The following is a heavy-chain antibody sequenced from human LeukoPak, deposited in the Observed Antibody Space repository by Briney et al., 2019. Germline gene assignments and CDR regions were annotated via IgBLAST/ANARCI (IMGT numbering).Heavy chain of an antibody. CDR2: IIPIFGTA. CDR3: ASDGLGWFDP. CDR1: GGTFSSYA. D-gene: IGHD3-16*01. V-gene: IGHV1-69*05. Sequence: GASVKVSCKASGGTFSSYAISWVRQAPGQGLEWMGRIIPIFGTANYAQKFQGRVTITTDESTSTAYMELSSLRSEDTAVYYCASDGLGWFDPWGQGTLVTASS. J-gene: IGHJ5*02.